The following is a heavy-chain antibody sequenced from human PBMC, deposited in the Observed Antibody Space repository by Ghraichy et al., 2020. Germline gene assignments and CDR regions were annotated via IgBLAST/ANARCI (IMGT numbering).Heavy chain of an antibody. V-gene: IGHV4-4*07. CDR1: GGSISSYY. J-gene: IGHJ6*02. CDR2: IYTSGST. Sequence: SQTLSLTCTVSGGSISSYYWSWIRQPAGKGLEWIGRIYTSGSTNYNPSLKSRVTMSVDTSKNQFSLKLSSVTAADTAVYYCAREEHSSGWHYYYYGMDVWGQGTTVTVSS. D-gene: IGHD6-19*01. CDR3: AREEHSSGWHYYYYGMDV.